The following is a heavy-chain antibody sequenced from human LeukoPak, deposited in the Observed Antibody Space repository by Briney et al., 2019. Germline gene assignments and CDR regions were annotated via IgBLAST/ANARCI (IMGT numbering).Heavy chain of an antibody. CDR1: GFTFRDYG. J-gene: IGHJ4*02. D-gene: IGHD3-10*01. Sequence: GGSLRLSCAASGFTFRDYGIHWVRQAPGKGLEWVAVIWNDGSNENYVESVKGRFTVSSDNSKNTMYLQMNSLRVEDTAVYYCARYDGGSGPFDYWGQGTLVTVSS. V-gene: IGHV3-33*08. CDR3: ARYDGGSGPFDY. CDR2: IWNDGSNE.